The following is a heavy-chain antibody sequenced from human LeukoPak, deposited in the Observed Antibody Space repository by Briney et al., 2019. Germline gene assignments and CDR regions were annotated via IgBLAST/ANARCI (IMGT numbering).Heavy chain of an antibody. D-gene: IGHD3-10*01. J-gene: IGHJ4*02. CDR2: ISWDDDK. CDR1: GFSLSTSGVG. V-gene: IGHV2-5*02. CDR3: AHTTMVRGVISCFDY. Sequence: SGPTLVKPTQTLTLTSTFSGFSLSTSGVGVGWIRQPPGKALEWLAVISWDDDKRYSPSLKSRLTITKDTSKNQVVLTMTNMDPVDTATYYCAHTTMVRGVISCFDYWGQGTLVTVSS.